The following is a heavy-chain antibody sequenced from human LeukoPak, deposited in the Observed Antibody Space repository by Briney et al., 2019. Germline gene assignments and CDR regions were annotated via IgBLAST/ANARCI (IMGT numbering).Heavy chain of an antibody. CDR2: ISSSSSYI. J-gene: IGHJ5*02. CDR1: GFTFSSYA. Sequence: PGGSLRLSCAASGFTFSSYAMHWVRQAPGKGLEWVSSISSSSSYIYYADSVKGRFTISRDNAKNSLYLQMNSLRAEDTAVYYCARDPRYCSSTSCPEDWFDPWGQGTLVTVSS. D-gene: IGHD2-2*01. V-gene: IGHV3-21*01. CDR3: ARDPRYCSSTSCPEDWFDP.